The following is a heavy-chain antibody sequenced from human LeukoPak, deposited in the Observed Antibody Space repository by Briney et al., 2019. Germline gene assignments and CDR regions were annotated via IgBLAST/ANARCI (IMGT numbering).Heavy chain of an antibody. CDR1: GYTFTSYG. CDR3: ARDRGPFYDSSGYSNNAFDI. CDR2: ISAYNGNT. V-gene: IGHV1-18*01. D-gene: IGHD3-22*01. Sequence: ASVKVSCKASGYTFTSYGSSWVRQAPGQGLEWMGWISAYNGNTNYAQKLQGRVTMTTDTSTSTAYMELRSLRSDDTAVYYCARDRGPFYDSSGYSNNAFDIWGQGTMVTVSS. J-gene: IGHJ3*02.